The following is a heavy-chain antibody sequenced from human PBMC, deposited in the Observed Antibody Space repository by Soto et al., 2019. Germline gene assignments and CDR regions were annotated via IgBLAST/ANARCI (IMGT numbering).Heavy chain of an antibody. Sequence: EVQLVETGGGLIQPGGSLRLSCAASGFTFSSNSMSWVRQAPGKGLEWVSVIYSGGSTYYADSVMGRFTITSDNSKNTFYLQMNSLGAEDTAVYYGAGPGGGGAAYTGPGYLDLWGRCTLVTVCS. D-gene: IGHD2-21*01. CDR2: IYSGGST. J-gene: IGHJ2*01. CDR3: AGPGGGGAAYTGPGYLDL. V-gene: IGHV3-53*02. CDR1: GFTFSSNS.